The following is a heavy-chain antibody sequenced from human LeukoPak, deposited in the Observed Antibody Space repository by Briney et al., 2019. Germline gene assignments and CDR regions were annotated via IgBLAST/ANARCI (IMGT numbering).Heavy chain of an antibody. CDR1: GFTFNSYA. CDR2: ITGSGDDT. CDR3: AKGRASLPRWYYFDY. J-gene: IGHJ4*02. V-gene: IGHV3-23*01. Sequence: GGSLRLSCAASGFTFNSYAMSWVRQAPGKVLEWVSAITGSGDDTYHADSVKGRFTISRDNSKNTLYLQMNSLRAEDTAVYYCAKGRASLPRWYYFDYWGQGTLVTVSS. D-gene: IGHD1-26*01.